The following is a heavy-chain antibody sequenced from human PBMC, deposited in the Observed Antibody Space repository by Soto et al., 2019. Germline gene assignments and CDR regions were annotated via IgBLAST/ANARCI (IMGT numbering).Heavy chain of an antibody. CDR3: ARDPYHVPVVNAPNLYGVDV. CDR1: GYTFTTYD. V-gene: IGHV1-18*01. Sequence: QVQLVQSGAEVKKPGASVKVSCKASGYTFTTYDISWVRQAPGQGLEWMGRISTYNGNTNYPQSLQGRPTMTTDTSTTTGYMEMRSLRSHDTAVYYCARDPYHVPVVNAPNLYGVDVWGQGTTDTVSS. J-gene: IGHJ6*02. D-gene: IGHD2-21*01. CDR2: ISTYNGNT.